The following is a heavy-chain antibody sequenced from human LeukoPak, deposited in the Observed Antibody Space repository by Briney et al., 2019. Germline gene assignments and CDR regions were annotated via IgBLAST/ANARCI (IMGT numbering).Heavy chain of an antibody. V-gene: IGHV4-34*01. D-gene: IGHD6-13*01. Sequence: SETLSLTCTVSGGSISSYYWSWIRQPPGKGLEWIGEINHSGSTNYNPSLKSRVTISVDTSKNQFSLKLSSVTAADTAVYYCARGSTAAAGTGVWFDPWGQGTLVTVSS. CDR3: ARGSTAAAGTGVWFDP. CDR2: INHSGST. J-gene: IGHJ5*02. CDR1: GGSISSYY.